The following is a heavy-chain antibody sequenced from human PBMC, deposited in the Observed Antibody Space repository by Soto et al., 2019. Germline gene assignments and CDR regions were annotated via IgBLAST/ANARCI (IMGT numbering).Heavy chain of an antibody. D-gene: IGHD3-10*01. J-gene: IGHJ2*01. V-gene: IGHV3-33*01. CDR3: ARDVRSHYFYL. CDR1: RFTFSNYG. CDR2: IWYDGSNK. Sequence: QVQLVESGGGVVQPGRSLRLSCVASRFTFSNYGMHWVRQAPGKGLEWVAVIWYDGSNKYYADSVKGRFTVSRDNSKNTLFLQMNSLRAEDTAVYYCARDVRSHYFYLWGRGTLVTVSS.